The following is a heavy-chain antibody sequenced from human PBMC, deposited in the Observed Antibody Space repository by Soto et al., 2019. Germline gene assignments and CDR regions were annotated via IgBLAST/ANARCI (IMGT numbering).Heavy chain of an antibody. V-gene: IGHV3-74*01. Sequence: PGGSLRLSCAASGFTFSSYWMHWVRQAPGKGLVWVSRINSDGSSTSYADSVKGRFTISRDNAKNTLYLQMNSLRAEDTAVYYCARTIYSSSKPFDYWGQGTLVTVSS. D-gene: IGHD6-6*01. CDR3: ARTIYSSSKPFDY. CDR1: GFTFSSYW. CDR2: INSDGSST. J-gene: IGHJ4*02.